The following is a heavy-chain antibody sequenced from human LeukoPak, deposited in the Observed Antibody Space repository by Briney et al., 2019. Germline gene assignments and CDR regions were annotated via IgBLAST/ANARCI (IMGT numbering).Heavy chain of an antibody. CDR1: GGSISGYY. J-gene: IGHJ4*02. CDR2: VYYSGST. V-gene: IGHV4-59*08. CDR3: ARHEKLGQFDY. D-gene: IGHD3-10*01. Sequence: SETLSLTCTVSGGSISGYYWNWVRQPPGKGLEWIGYVYYSGSTNYNPSLKSRVTISVDTSKNQFSLKLSSVTAADTAVYYCARHEKLGQFDYWGQGTLVTVSS.